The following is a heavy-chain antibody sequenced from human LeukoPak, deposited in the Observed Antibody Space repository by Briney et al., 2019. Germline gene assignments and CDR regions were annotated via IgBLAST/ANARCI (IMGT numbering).Heavy chain of an antibody. V-gene: IGHV1-46*01. D-gene: IGHD2-2*01. CDR3: ARALNDIVVVPAASDYMDV. CDR2: INPSGGST. CDR1: GYTFTSYY. Sequence: ASVKVSCKASGYTFTSYYMHWVRQAPGQGLEWMGIINPSGGSTSYAQKFQGRVTMTRDMSTSTVYMELSSLRSEDTAVYYYARALNDIVVVPAASDYMDVWGKGTTVTVSS. J-gene: IGHJ6*03.